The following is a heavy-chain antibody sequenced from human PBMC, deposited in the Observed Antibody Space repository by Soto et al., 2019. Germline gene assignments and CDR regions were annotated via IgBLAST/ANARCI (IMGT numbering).Heavy chain of an antibody. V-gene: IGHV3-21*01. CDR1: EFSFSTYN. Sequence: EVQLVESGGGLVKPGGSLRLSCVASEFSFSTYNMNWVRQAPGKGLEWVSFISSTSSRIHYADSVKGRFTISRDNAENSLYLQRNSLRAEDTAVYYCARDPAADGYYGMDVWGQGTTVTVSS. CDR2: ISSTSSRI. D-gene: IGHD6-13*01. CDR3: ARDPAADGYYGMDV. J-gene: IGHJ6*02.